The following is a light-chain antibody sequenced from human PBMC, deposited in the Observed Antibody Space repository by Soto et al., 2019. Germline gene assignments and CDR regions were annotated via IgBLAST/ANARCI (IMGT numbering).Light chain of an antibody. CDR1: NIGTKN. Sequence: SYELTQPLSVSVALGQTARITCTENNIGTKNVHWYQQTPGQAPVLVIYRDNKRPSGIPERFSGSNSGNTATLIISRAQAGDEADYYCQLWDSSTIFFGGGTKVTVL. CDR3: QLWDSSTIF. J-gene: IGLJ2*01. CDR2: RDN. V-gene: IGLV3-9*01.